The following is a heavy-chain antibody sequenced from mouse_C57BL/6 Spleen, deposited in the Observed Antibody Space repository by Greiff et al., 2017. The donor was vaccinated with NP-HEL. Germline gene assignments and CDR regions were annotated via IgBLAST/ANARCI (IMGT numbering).Heavy chain of an antibody. Sequence: QVQLQQSGAELVKPGASVKISCKASGYAFSSYWMNWVKQRPGKGLEWIGQIYPGDGDTNYNGKFKGKATLTADKSSSTAYMQLSSLTSEDSAVYFCARSGYGSSYGDYWGQGTTLTVSS. D-gene: IGHD1-1*01. J-gene: IGHJ2*01. CDR2: IYPGDGDT. CDR3: ARSGYGSSYGDY. V-gene: IGHV1-80*01. CDR1: GYAFSSYW.